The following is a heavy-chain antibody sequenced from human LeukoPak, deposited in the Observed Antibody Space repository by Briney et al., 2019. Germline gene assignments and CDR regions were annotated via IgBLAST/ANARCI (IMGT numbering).Heavy chain of an antibody. J-gene: IGHJ4*02. D-gene: IGHD3-10*01. Sequence: GGSLRLSCAASGFTFNRYNMNWVRQAPGKGLECVSSISSSNYIYYADSVKGRFTISRDNAKSSLFLQMNNLRAGDTAVYYCASFTIGRGVYSDYWGQGTLITVSS. CDR2: ISSSNYI. CDR3: ASFTIGRGVYSDY. V-gene: IGHV3-21*01. CDR1: GFTFNRYN.